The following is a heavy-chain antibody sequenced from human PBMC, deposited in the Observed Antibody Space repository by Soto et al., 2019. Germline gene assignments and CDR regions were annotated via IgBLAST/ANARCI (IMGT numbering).Heavy chain of an antibody. D-gene: IGHD2-21*02. CDR3: AKGPLVTAIRYFDY. CDR2: ISGSGAST. CDR1: GVSFSSYT. Sequence: GGSLRLSCAASGVSFSSYTMNWVRRAPGKGLEWVSGISGSGASTYYADSVKGRFTISRDSSNNTLYLQMYNLRAEDTAVYYCAKGPLVTAIRYFDYWGQGTLVTVSS. V-gene: IGHV3-23*01. J-gene: IGHJ4*02.